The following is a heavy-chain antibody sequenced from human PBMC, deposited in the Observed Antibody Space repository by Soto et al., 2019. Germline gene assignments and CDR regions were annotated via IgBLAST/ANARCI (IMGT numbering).Heavy chain of an antibody. J-gene: IGHJ4*02. CDR3: ARSHGDYACY. CDR1: GYTFSNYG. Sequence: QVQLVQSGAEVKRPGASVRVSCKASGYTFSNYGVTWVRQAPGQGLEWMGWISAYNGNTNIAQKFQGSITMTTDTPPSTADMELRSLRSDATAVYYCARSHGDYACYWGQGALVTVSS. D-gene: IGHD4-17*01. V-gene: IGHV1-18*01. CDR2: ISAYNGNT.